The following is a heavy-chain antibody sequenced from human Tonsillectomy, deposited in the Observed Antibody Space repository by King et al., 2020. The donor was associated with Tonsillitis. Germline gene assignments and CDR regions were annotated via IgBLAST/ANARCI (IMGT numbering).Heavy chain of an antibody. D-gene: IGHD3-22*01. V-gene: IGHV3-30*18. CDR3: AKAHNPDTTGYYSTDHYYFDY. Sequence: VQLVESGGGVVQPGSSLRLSCAASGFTFRSYGIHWVRQAPGKGLEWVAVISYDGSNKYYADSVKGRFTTSRDNSKNTLYLQMNSLRVEDTAVYYCAKAHNPDTTGYYSTDHYYFDYWGQGTLVTVSS. CDR1: GFTFRSYG. CDR2: ISYDGSNK. J-gene: IGHJ4*02.